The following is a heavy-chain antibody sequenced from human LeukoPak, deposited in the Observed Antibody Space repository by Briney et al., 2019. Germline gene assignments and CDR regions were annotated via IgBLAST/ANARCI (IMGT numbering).Heavy chain of an antibody. CDR3: ATGASKVTTDFANY. CDR1: GYSFTNYW. CDR2: IDPSDSYT. V-gene: IGHV5-10-1*01. Sequence: NRGESLTISCKGSGYSFTNYWISWVRQMPGKGLEWMGRIDPSDSYTKYSPSFEGHVTISVDKSISTAFLQWNSLKASDSAMYYCATGASKVTTDFANYWGQDPQVAVSS. D-gene: IGHD4-17*01. J-gene: IGHJ4*02.